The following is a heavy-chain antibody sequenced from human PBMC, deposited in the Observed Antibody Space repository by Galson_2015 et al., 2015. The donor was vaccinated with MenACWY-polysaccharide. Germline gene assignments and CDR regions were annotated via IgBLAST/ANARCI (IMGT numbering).Heavy chain of an antibody. CDR3: VGVLYQAPFGWFAP. CDR2: LHTSGRS. D-gene: IGHD3-16*01. V-gene: IGHV4-59*01. J-gene: IGHJ5*02. CDR1: GGSINSYY. Sequence: ETLSLTCTVSGGSINSYYWGWIRQSPGKGLEWIGYLHTSGRSNYNPSLKSRVTISLDTSKKELSLKLSSVTAADTAVYYCVGVLYQAPFGWFAPWGQGTQVIVSS.